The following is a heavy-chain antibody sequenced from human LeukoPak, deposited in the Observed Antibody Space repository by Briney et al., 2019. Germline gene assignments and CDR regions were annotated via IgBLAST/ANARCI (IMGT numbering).Heavy chain of an antibody. Sequence: ASVKVSCKASIYTLTGYYMHCVPHAPGQGLEWRGWINANSGGTNYAQKFQGRVTMTRDTSISTAYMELSRLRSDDTAVYYCATRYNWNDGLDYWGQGTLVTVSS. CDR3: ATRYNWNDGLDY. J-gene: IGHJ4*02. CDR2: INANSGGT. V-gene: IGHV1-2*02. D-gene: IGHD1-1*01. CDR1: IYTLTGYY.